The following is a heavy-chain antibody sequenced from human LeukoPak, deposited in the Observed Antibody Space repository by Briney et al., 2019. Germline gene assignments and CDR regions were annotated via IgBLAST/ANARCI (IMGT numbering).Heavy chain of an antibody. J-gene: IGHJ4*02. CDR3: ARENDNWGYRFEY. Sequence: PSQNLSLTCTVSGGSISSGSYYWSWIRQPAGKGLEWIGRIYTSGSTNYNPSLKSRVTISVDTSKNQFSLKVNSVTATDTAVDCCARENDNWGYRFEYWGQGTLVTVSS. D-gene: IGHD7-27*01. CDR2: IYTSGST. CDR1: GGSISSGSYY. V-gene: IGHV4-61*02.